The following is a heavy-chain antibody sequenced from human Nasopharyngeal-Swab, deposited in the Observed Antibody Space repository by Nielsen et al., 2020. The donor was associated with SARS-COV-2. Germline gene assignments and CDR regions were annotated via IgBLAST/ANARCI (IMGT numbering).Heavy chain of an antibody. D-gene: IGHD3-3*01. CDR2: ITYDGSNK. CDR1: GFTFSSYA. J-gene: IGHJ6*03. Sequence: GESLKISCAASGFTFSSYAMHWVRQAPGKGLEWVAVITYDGSNKYYADSVKGRLTISRDNSKNTLYLQMNSLRAEDTAVYYCARDSYYYDFWSGYLAAPENYYYYYMDVWGKGTTVTVSS. V-gene: IGHV3-30*04. CDR3: ARDSYYYDFWSGYLAAPENYYYYYMDV.